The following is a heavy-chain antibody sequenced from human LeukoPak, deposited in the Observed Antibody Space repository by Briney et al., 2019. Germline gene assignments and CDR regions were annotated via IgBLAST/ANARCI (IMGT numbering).Heavy chain of an antibody. CDR1: GGSISSYY. Sequence: SETLSLTCTVSGGSISSYYWSWIRQPPGKGLEWIGYIYYSGSTNYIPSLKSRVSISLDTSKNQFSLRLTSVTAADTAVYYCARDLDYGDYVNAFDIWGQGTKVTVSS. CDR2: IYYSGST. J-gene: IGHJ3*02. D-gene: IGHD4-17*01. CDR3: ARDLDYGDYVNAFDI. V-gene: IGHV4-59*01.